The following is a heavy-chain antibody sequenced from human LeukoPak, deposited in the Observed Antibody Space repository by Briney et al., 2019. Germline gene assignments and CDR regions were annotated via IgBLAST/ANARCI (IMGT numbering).Heavy chain of an antibody. D-gene: IGHD1-26*01. Sequence: PSETLSLTCTVSGGSISSYYWNWIRQPAEKGLEWIGRIYTSGSTNYNPSLKSRVTMSVDTSKNQFSLKLSSVTAADTAVYYCARLRYSGSASAFDIWGQGTMVTVSS. V-gene: IGHV4-4*07. J-gene: IGHJ3*02. CDR1: GGSISSYY. CDR3: ARLRYSGSASAFDI. CDR2: IYTSGST.